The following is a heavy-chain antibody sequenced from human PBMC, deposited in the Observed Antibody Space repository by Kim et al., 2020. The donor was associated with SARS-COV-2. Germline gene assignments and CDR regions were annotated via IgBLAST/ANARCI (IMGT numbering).Heavy chain of an antibody. J-gene: IGHJ4*02. D-gene: IGHD3-16*01. CDR3: AKRRAYDYVWGLGY. CDR1: GFTFSSYA. Sequence: GGSLRLSCAASGFTFSSYAMSWVRQAQGKGLEWVSAISGSGGSTYYADSVKGRFTISRDNSKNTLYLQMNSLRAEDTAVYYCAKRRAYDYVWGLGYWGQGALFTVSS. CDR2: ISGSGGST. V-gene: IGHV3-23*01.